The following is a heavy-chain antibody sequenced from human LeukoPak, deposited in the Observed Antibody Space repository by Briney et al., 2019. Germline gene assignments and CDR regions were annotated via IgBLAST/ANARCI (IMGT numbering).Heavy chain of an antibody. J-gene: IGHJ5*02. Sequence: ASVKVSCKASGYTFTGYYMHWVRQAPGQGLEWMGWINPNSGGTNYAQKFQGRVTMTRDTSISTAYMELSRLRSDDTAVYYCARIAAAGSNWFDPWGQGTLVTVSS. CDR1: GYTFTGYY. CDR3: ARIAAAGSNWFDP. D-gene: IGHD6-13*01. V-gene: IGHV1-2*02. CDR2: INPNSGGT.